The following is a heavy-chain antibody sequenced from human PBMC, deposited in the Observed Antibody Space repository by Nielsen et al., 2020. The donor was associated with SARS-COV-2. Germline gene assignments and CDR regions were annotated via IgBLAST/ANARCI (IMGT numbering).Heavy chain of an antibody. V-gene: IGHV1-18*01. CDR2: ISAYNGNT. D-gene: IGHD6-19*01. J-gene: IGHJ6*02. Sequence: ASVKVSCKASGFTFTNSAVQWVRQARGQGLEWMGWISAYNGNTNYAQKLQGRVTMTTDTSTSTAYMELRSLRSDDTAVYYCARGYSSGWYNYYYYGMDVWGQGTTVTVSS. CDR3: ARGYSSGWYNYYYYGMDV. CDR1: GFTFTNSA.